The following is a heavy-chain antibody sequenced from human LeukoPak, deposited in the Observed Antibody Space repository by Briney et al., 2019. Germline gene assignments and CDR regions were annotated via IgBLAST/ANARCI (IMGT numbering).Heavy chain of an antibody. Sequence: SETLSLTCTVSGGSISSSGYYWGWIRHPPGKGLEWIGSIYYSGSTYYNPSLKSRVTISVDTSKNRFSLKLSSVTAADTAVYYCARHGIYGSGSYYNWDYWGQGTLVTVSS. CDR1: GGSISSSGYY. CDR3: ARHGIYGSGSYYNWDY. CDR2: IYYSGST. V-gene: IGHV4-39*01. D-gene: IGHD3-10*01. J-gene: IGHJ4*02.